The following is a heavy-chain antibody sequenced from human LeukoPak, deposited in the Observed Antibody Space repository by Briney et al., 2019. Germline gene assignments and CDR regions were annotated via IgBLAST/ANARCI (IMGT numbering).Heavy chain of an antibody. CDR3: ARGRGKRSSSTFDY. Sequence: PSETLSLTCAVYGGSFSGYYWSWIRQPPGKGLEWIGEISHSGSTNYNPSLKSRVTISVDTSKNQFSLKLSSVTAADTAVYYCARGRGKRSSSTFDYWGQGTLVTVSS. D-gene: IGHD6-13*01. CDR1: GGSFSGYY. J-gene: IGHJ4*02. CDR2: ISHSGST. V-gene: IGHV4-34*01.